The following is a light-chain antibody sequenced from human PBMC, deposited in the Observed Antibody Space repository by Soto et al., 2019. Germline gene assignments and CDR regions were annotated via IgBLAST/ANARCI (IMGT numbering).Light chain of an antibody. CDR2: EVT. CDR3: SSFASSNTGV. V-gene: IGLV2-8*01. Sequence: QSALTQPPSASGSPGQSVTISCTGTSSDVGAYNYVSWYQQHAGKAPKLVIYEVTKRPSGVPDRFSGSKSANTASLTVSGFQAEDEADYYCSSFASSNTGVFGGGTKLTVL. J-gene: IGLJ3*02. CDR1: SSDVGAYNY.